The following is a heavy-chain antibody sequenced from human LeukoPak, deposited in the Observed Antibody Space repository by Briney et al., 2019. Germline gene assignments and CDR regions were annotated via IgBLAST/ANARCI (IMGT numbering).Heavy chain of an antibody. CDR2: INPNSGGT. D-gene: IGHD2-21*02. V-gene: IGHV1-2*02. CDR1: GYTFTGYY. Sequence: ASVKVSCKASGYTFTGYYMHWVRQAPGQGLEWMGWINPNSGGTNYAQKFRGRVTMTRDTSISAAYMELSRLRSDDTAVYYCARDLMSGYCGGDCYSGFDYWGQGTLVTVSS. J-gene: IGHJ4*02. CDR3: ARDLMSGYCGGDCYSGFDY.